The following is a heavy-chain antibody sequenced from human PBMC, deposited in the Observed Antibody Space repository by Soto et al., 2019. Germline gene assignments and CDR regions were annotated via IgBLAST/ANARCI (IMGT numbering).Heavy chain of an antibody. CDR1: GYTFTSYG. D-gene: IGHD2-15*01. CDR2: ISAYNGNT. V-gene: IGHV1-18*04. J-gene: IGHJ6*02. CDR3: ARDQSPGYCSGGSCFVYGMDV. Sequence: VSCKASGYTFTSYGISWVRQAPGQGLEWMGWISAYNGNTNYAQKLQGRVTMTTDTSTSTAYMELRSLRSDDTAVYYCARDQSPGYCSGGSCFVYGMDVWGQGTTVTVSS.